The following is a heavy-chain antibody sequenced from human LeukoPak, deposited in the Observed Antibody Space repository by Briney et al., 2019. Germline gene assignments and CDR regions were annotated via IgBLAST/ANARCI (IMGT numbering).Heavy chain of an antibody. D-gene: IGHD3-10*01. V-gene: IGHV3-23*01. Sequence: GGSLRLSCAASGFTFSSYAMSWVRQAPGKGLEWVSAISGSGGSTYYADSVKGRFTISRDNSKNTLYLQMNSLRAEDTAVYYCAKDLYYGSGSYGYFDYWGQGTLVTVSS. CDR2: ISGSGGST. CDR3: AKDLYYGSGSYGYFDY. J-gene: IGHJ4*02. CDR1: GFTFSSYA.